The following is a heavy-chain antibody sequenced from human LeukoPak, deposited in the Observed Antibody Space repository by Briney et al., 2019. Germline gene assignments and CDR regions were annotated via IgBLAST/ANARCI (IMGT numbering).Heavy chain of an antibody. CDR3: AKDPAAVRSYFDY. Sequence: PGGSLRLSCAASGFTFSSYAMHWVRQAPGKGLEGVAFIRYDGSNKYYADSVKGRFTISRDNSKNTLYLQMNSLRAEDTAVYYCAKDPAAVRSYFDYWGQGTLVTVSS. CDR1: GFTFSSYA. V-gene: IGHV3-30*02. D-gene: IGHD4-23*01. J-gene: IGHJ4*02. CDR2: IRYDGSNK.